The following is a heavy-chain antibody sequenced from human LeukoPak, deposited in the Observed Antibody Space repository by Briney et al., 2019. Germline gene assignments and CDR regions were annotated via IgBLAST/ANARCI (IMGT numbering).Heavy chain of an antibody. CDR3: ARHRKRYCSSTSCHETYYFDY. V-gene: IGHV5-51*01. Sequence: GESLKISCKGSGYSFTSYWIGWVRQMPGKGLEWMGIIYPGDSDTRYSPSFQAHVTISADKSISTAYLQWSSLKASDTAMYYCARHRKRYCSSTSCHETYYFDYWGQGTLVTVSS. D-gene: IGHD2-2*01. CDR1: GYSFTSYW. J-gene: IGHJ4*02. CDR2: IYPGDSDT.